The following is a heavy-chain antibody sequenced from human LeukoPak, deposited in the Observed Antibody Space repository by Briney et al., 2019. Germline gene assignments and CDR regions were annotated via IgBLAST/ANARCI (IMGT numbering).Heavy chain of an antibody. CDR1: GYSLTSYW. CDR3: ARETTVTGAAFDI. D-gene: IGHD4-17*01. V-gene: IGHV5-51*01. Sequence: GESLKISCKGSGYSLTSYWIGWVRQMPGKGLEWMGIIYPGDSDTRYSPSFQGQVTISADKSISTAYLQWSSLKASDTAMYYCARETTVTGAAFDIWGQGTMVTVSS. J-gene: IGHJ3*02. CDR2: IYPGDSDT.